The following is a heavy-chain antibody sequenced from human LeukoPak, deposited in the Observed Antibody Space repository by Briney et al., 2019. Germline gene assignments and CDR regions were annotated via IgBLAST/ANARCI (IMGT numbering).Heavy chain of an antibody. CDR1: GGSISSSSYY. CDR2: IYYSGST. CDR3: VSRGVNSSGYYYVDY. Sequence: SETLSLTCTVSGGSISSSSYYWGWIRQPPGKGLEWIGSIYYSGSTYYNPSLKSRVTISVDTSKNQFSLKLSSETAADTAVYYCVSRGVNSSGYYYVDYWGQGTLVTVSS. V-gene: IGHV4-39*01. D-gene: IGHD3-22*01. J-gene: IGHJ4*02.